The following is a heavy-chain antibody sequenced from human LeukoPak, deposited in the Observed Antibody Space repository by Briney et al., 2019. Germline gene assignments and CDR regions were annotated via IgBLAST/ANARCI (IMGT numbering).Heavy chain of an antibody. CDR1: GGSISSNNYN. J-gene: IGHJ4*02. CDR3: AREVAGTPWIDY. V-gene: IGHV4-39*02. CDR2: IYYSGST. Sequence: NPSETLSLTCTVSGGSISSNNYNWGWIRQPPGKGLEWIGNIYYSGSTYYNPSLKSRVTISVDTSKNQFSLKLSSVTAADTAVYYCAREVAGTPWIDYWGQGTLVTVSS. D-gene: IGHD6-19*01.